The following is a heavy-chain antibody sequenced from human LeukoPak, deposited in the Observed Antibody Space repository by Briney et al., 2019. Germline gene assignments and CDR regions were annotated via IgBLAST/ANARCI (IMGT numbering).Heavy chain of an antibody. Sequence: GASVKVSCKASGYTFTSYDINWVRQATGQGLEWMGWMNPNSGNTGYAQKFQGRVTMTRNTSISTAYMELSSLRSEDTAVYYCARFDYGSGSYFVGMDVWGQGTTVTVSS. CDR2: MNPNSGNT. CDR1: GYTFTSYD. D-gene: IGHD3-10*01. CDR3: ARFDYGSGSYFVGMDV. J-gene: IGHJ6*02. V-gene: IGHV1-8*01.